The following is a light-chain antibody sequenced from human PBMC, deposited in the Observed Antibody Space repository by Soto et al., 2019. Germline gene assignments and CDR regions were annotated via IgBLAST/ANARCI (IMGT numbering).Light chain of an antibody. Sequence: IVMTQSPATLSLSPGERATLSCRASQSVNSNLAWYQQKAAQAPRLLIYGTSTRATGIPARFSGSGSGTDLTLTISSLQFEDFAVYYCQQYNNWPRTFGQGTKVDIK. CDR1: QSVNSN. CDR2: GTS. CDR3: QQYNNWPRT. J-gene: IGKJ1*01. V-gene: IGKV3-15*01.